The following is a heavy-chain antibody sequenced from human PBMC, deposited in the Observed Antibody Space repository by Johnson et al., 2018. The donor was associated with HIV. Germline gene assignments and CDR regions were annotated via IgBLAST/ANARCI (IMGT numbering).Heavy chain of an antibody. D-gene: IGHD6-6*01. Sequence: VESGGGLVQPGGSLRLSCAASGFTFSSYWMSWVRQAPGKGLAWVANIKQDGSEKYYVDSVKGRFTISRDNAKNSLYLQMNSLRAEDTAVYYCASLVGSSSGEAFDIWGQGTMVTVSS. CDR1: GFTFSSYW. J-gene: IGHJ3*02. V-gene: IGHV3-7*05. CDR2: IKQDGSEK. CDR3: ASLVGSSSGEAFDI.